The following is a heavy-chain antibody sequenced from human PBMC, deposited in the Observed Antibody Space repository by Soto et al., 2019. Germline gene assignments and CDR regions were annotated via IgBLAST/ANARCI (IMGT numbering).Heavy chain of an antibody. CDR3: VRDGRERQFDY. J-gene: IGHJ4*02. Sequence: QVRLQESGPGLVKPSETLSLTCVVSGAAISGYYWSWIRQPPGKGLEWIGFIYYSGSTTNYSPSLKYRVTISVDTSKNIISLRLGSVTAADTAIYYCVRDGRERQFDYWGQGTLVTVSS. D-gene: IGHD1-26*01. CDR1: GAAISGYY. V-gene: IGHV4-59*01. CDR2: IYYSGSTT.